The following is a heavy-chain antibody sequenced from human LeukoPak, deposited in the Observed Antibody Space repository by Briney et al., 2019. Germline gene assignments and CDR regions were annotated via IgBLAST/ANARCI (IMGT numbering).Heavy chain of an antibody. D-gene: IGHD3-10*01. CDR2: ISSSGSTI. Sequence: GGSLRLSCAASGFTFSSYEMNWVRQAPGKGLEWVSYISSSGSTIYYADSVKGRFTISRDNAKNSLYLQMNSLRAEDTAVYYCARDHPMERVWFGELLYDYWGQGTLVTVSS. CDR3: ARDHPMERVWFGELLYDY. V-gene: IGHV3-48*03. J-gene: IGHJ4*02. CDR1: GFTFSSYE.